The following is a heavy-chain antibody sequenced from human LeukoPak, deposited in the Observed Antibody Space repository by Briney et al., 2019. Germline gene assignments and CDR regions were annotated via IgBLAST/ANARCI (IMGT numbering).Heavy chain of an antibody. J-gene: IGHJ5*02. V-gene: IGHV4-39*01. CDR1: GGSISSSTYY. D-gene: IGHD6-13*01. Sequence: SETLSLTCSVSGGSISSSTYYWCWIRQPPGKGLEWIGNIYNSGSTYYNPSLKSRVTISVDTSKNQFSLKLSSVTAADTAVYYCARQAYSSNLGWFDPWGQGTLVTVSS. CDR2: IYNSGST. CDR3: ARQAYSSNLGWFDP.